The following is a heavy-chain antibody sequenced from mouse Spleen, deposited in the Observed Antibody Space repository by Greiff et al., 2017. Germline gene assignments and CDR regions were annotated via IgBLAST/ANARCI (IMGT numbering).Heavy chain of an antibody. V-gene: IGHV7-1*01. CDR3: ARDILYAMDY. Sequence: EVNLVESGGGLVQSGRSLRLSCATSGFTFSDFYMEWVRQAPGKGLEWIAASRNKANDYTTEYSASVKGRFIVSRDTSQSILYLQMNALRAEDTAIYYCARDILYAMDYWGQGTSVTVSS. CDR1: GFTFSDFY. D-gene: IGHD1-1*01. CDR2: SRNKANDYTT. J-gene: IGHJ4*01.